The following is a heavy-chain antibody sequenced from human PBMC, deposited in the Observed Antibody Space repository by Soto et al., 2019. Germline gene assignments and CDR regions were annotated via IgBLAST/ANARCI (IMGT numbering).Heavy chain of an antibody. J-gene: IGHJ4*02. CDR3: VKQAHGLDGVAFDY. CDR1: GFIFSEST. CDR2: VSTSGRST. V-gene: IGHV3-64D*06. D-gene: IGHD2-15*01. Sequence: GGSLRLSCSASGFIFSESTIYWVRQVPGKGLEAISAVSTSGRSTYYADSVKDRFTSSRDNSKNTLFLQMGSLRPEDTAIYYCVKQAHGLDGVAFDYWGQGTQVTVSS.